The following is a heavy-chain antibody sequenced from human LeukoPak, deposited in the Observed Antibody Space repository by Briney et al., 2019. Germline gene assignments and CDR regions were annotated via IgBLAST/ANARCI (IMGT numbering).Heavy chain of an antibody. Sequence: PSETLSLTCTVSGGSISSSSYYWGWIRQPPGKGLEWIGSIYYSGSTYYNPSLKSRVTISVDTSKNQFSLKLSSVTAADTAVYYCARGRFDSSGWYGGYYYYYYYMDVWGKGTTVTVSS. CDR3: ARGRFDSSGWYGGYYYYYYYMDV. D-gene: IGHD6-19*01. J-gene: IGHJ6*03. CDR2: IYYSGST. V-gene: IGHV4-39*07. CDR1: GGSISSSSYY.